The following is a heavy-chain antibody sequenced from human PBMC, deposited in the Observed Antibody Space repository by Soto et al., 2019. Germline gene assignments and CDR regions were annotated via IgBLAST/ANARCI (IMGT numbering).Heavy chain of an antibody. J-gene: IGHJ5*02. CDR2: ISGSGGST. D-gene: IGHD3-10*01. V-gene: IGHV3-23*01. CDR3: AKEYGSGTYRSSS. Sequence: EVQLLESGGGLGQPGGSLRLSCAASGFTFSSYAMSWVRQAPGKGLEWVSAISGSGGSTYYADSVKGRFTISRDNSKNTLYLQMNSLRDEDTAVYYCAKEYGSGTYRSSSWGQGTLVTVSS. CDR1: GFTFSSYA.